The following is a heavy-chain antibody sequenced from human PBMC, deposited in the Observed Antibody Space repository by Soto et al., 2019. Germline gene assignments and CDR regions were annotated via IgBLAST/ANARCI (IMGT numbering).Heavy chain of an antibody. CDR3: GAATGAY. D-gene: IGHD2-15*01. V-gene: IGHV3-21*01. CDR2: ISRSSSYL. Sequence: EVQLVESGGGLVKPGGSLRLSCTASGFTFSSYSMNWVRQAPGKGLEWVSSISRSSSYLYYADSVKDRFTISRDNAKNSLYLQMNSLRAEDTAVYYCGAATGAYWGQGTLVTVSS. CDR1: GFTFSSYS. J-gene: IGHJ4*02.